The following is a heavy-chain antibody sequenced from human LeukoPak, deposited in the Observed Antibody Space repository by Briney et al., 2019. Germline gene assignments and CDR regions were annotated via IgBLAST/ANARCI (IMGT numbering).Heavy chain of an antibody. V-gene: IGHV4-34*01. Sequence: TSETLSLTCAVYGGSFSGYYWSWIRQPPGKGLEWIGEINHSGSTNYNPSLKSRVTISVDTSKNQFSLRLSSVTAADTAVYYCARGGFYCGGDCYVDYWGQGTLVTVSS. CDR1: GGSFSGYY. CDR2: INHSGST. CDR3: ARGGFYCGGDCYVDY. D-gene: IGHD2-21*02. J-gene: IGHJ4*02.